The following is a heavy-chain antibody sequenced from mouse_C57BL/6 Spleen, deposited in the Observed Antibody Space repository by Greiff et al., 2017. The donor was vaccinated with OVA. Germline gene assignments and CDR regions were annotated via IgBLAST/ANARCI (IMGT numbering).Heavy chain of an antibody. CDR1: GFSLTSYG. Sequence: VQLQESGPGLVQPSQSLSITCTVSGFSLTSYGVHWVRQSPGKGLEWLGVIWSGGSKDYNAAFIYRRGISKDNSKSQVFFKMNSLQADDTAIYYCARNEGMRLPSYFDVWGTGTTVTVSS. V-gene: IGHV2-2*01. D-gene: IGHD2-4*01. CDR2: IWSGGSK. CDR3: ARNEGMRLPSYFDV. J-gene: IGHJ1*03.